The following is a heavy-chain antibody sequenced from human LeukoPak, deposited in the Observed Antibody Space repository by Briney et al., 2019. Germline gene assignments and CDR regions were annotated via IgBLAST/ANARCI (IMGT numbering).Heavy chain of an antibody. V-gene: IGHV3-7*01. D-gene: IGHD2-21*01. CDR1: GFTFSSYW. CDR2: IKQDGSEK. Sequence: GGSLRLSCAASGFTFSSYWMSSVRQAPGKGLEWVANIKQDGSEKYYVDSVKGRFTISRDNAKNSLYLQMNSLRAEDTAVYYCARATASNWFDPWGQGTLVTVSS. CDR3: ARATASNWFDP. J-gene: IGHJ5*02.